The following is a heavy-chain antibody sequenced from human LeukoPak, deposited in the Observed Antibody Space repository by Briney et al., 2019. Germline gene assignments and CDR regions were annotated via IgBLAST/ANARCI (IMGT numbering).Heavy chain of an antibody. CDR1: NGSIDRSNYY. D-gene: IGHD6-25*01. CDR2: IDYSGSS. CDR3: ARDGGFFDY. Sequence: PSETLSLTCTVSNGSIDRSNYYWGWVRQPPGKGLEWIGSIDYSGSSYYNPSLKSRVTISVDTSNNHFSLKLNSVTAADTAVYYCARDGGFFDYWGQGTLVTVSS. V-gene: IGHV4-39*02. J-gene: IGHJ4*02.